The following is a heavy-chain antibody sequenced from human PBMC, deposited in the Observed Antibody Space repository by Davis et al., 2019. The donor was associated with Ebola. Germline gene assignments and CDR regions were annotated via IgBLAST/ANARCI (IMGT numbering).Heavy chain of an antibody. J-gene: IGHJ4*02. CDR3: TTGLIAVAGTWDY. CDR2: IRSKANSYAT. Sequence: GGSLRLSCAASGFTFSGSAMHWVRQASGKGLEWVGRIRSKANSYATAYAASVNGRFTISRDDSKNTAYLQMNSLKTEDTAVYYCTTGLIAVAGTWDYWGQGTLVTVSS. CDR1: GFTFSGSA. V-gene: IGHV3-73*01. D-gene: IGHD6-19*01.